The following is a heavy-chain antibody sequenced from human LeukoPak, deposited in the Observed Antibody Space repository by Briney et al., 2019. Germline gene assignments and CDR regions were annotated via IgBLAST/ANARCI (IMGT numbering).Heavy chain of an antibody. D-gene: IGHD3/OR15-3a*01. CDR1: GVSITSGDSY. CDR3: ARDPRTVAYYFDF. CDR2: ISASGSA. V-gene: IGHV4-61*02. Sequence: SETLSLTCTVSGVSITSGDSYWTWIRQPAGKSLEWLGRISASGSASYNPSLKSRVIISIDTSKSQFSLKLTSVTAADTAVYYCARDPRTVAYYFDFWGQGRLVTVSS. J-gene: IGHJ4*02.